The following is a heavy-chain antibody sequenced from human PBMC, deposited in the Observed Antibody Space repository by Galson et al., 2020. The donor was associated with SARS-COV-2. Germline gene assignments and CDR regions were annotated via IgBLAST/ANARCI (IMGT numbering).Heavy chain of an antibody. J-gene: IGHJ6*02. CDR2: IIPVFGTT. Sequence: SVKVSCKASGGTFNSYSISWVRQAPGQGLEWMGGIIPVFGTTNYAQKFRGRVTITADGSTSTVYMEVSSLKSEDAAIYYCAGISRFCATASCSYFYFYGMDVWGQGTTVTVSS. D-gene: IGHD2-2*01. CDR1: GGTFNSYS. CDR3: AGISRFCATASCSYFYFYGMDV. V-gene: IGHV1-69*13.